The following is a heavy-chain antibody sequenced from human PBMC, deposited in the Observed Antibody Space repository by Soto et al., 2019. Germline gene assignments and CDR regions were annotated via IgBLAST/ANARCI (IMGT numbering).Heavy chain of an antibody. V-gene: IGHV1-69*01. CDR2: IIPIFGTA. CDR1: GGTFSSYA. CDR3: ARYCSGGSCSNWFDP. Sequence: QVQLVQSGAEVKKPGSSVKVSCKASGGTFSSYAISWVRQAPRQGLEWMGGIIPIFGTANYAQKFQGRVTITADESTSTAYMELSSLRSEDTAVYYCARYCSGGSCSNWFDPWGQGTLVTVSS. J-gene: IGHJ5*02. D-gene: IGHD2-15*01.